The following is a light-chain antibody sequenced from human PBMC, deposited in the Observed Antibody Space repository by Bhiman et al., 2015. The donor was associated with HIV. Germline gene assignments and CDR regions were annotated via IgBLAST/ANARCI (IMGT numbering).Light chain of an antibody. CDR1: SSDVGGYNY. CDR3: SSYTSSNTYV. J-gene: IGLJ1*01. V-gene: IGLV2-14*03. Sequence: QSALAQPASVSGSLGQSITISCTGTSSDVGGYNYVSWYQQHPGKAPKLMIYDVSNRPSGISNRFSASKSGNTASLTISGLQAEDEADYYCSSYTSSNTYVFGTGTKVTVL. CDR2: DVS.